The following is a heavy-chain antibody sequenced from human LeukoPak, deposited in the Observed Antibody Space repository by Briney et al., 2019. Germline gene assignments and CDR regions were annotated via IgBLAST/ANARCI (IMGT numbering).Heavy chain of an antibody. V-gene: IGHV3-53*01. J-gene: IGHJ4*02. Sequence: PGGSLRLSCAASGFTVSGNYMSWVRQAPGKGLEWVSTIYSGGSTYYADSVKGRFTISRDNSKNTLYLQMNSLRAEDTAVYYCVRDQFFSFDYWGQGTLVTVSS. CDR3: VRDQFFSFDY. CDR1: GFTVSGNY. CDR2: IYSGGST. D-gene: IGHD3-3*01.